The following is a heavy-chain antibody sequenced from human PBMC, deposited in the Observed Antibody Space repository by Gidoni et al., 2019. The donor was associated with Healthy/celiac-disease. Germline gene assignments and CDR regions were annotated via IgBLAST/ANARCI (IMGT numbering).Heavy chain of an antibody. CDR2: ISWNSGSI. D-gene: IGHD4-17*01. Sequence: EVQLVESGGGLVQPGRSLRLSCAASGFTFDDYAMHWVRQAPGKGLEWVSGISWNSGSIGYADSVKGRFTISRDNAKNSLYLQMNSLRAEDTALYYCAKGYYGDYFLDYWGQGTLVTVSS. CDR1: GFTFDDYA. CDR3: AKGYYGDYFLDY. J-gene: IGHJ4*02. V-gene: IGHV3-9*01.